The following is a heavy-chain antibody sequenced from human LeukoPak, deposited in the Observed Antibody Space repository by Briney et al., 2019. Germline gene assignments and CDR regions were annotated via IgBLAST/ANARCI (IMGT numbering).Heavy chain of an antibody. CDR3: ASLRLGELSLMGGVRDY. V-gene: IGHV4-59*01. CDR2: IYYSGST. CDR1: GGSMGSYY. D-gene: IGHD3-16*02. Sequence: PSETLSLTCAVSGGSMGSYYWSWIRQPPGKGLEWIGYIYYSGSTNYNPSLKSRVTISVDTSKNQFSLKLSSVTAADTAVYYCASLRLGELSLMGGVRDYWGQGTLVTVSS. J-gene: IGHJ4*02.